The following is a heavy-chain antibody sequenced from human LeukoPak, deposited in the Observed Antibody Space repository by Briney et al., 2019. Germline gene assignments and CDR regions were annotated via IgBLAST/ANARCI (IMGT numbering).Heavy chain of an antibody. CDR2: ISRSGTDA. D-gene: IGHD2-15*01. CDR1: GFTFSNHA. Sequence: PGGSLRLSCAASGFTFSNHAMTWVRQAPGKGLEWVSGISRSGTDAYYPDSVRGRFTISRDNSKNTLYLQMNSLRAEDTAVYYCARVGGVEYCSGGSCYPDHYYYYYMDVWGKGTTVTVSS. V-gene: IGHV3-23*01. J-gene: IGHJ6*03. CDR3: ARVGGVEYCSGGSCYPDHYYYYYMDV.